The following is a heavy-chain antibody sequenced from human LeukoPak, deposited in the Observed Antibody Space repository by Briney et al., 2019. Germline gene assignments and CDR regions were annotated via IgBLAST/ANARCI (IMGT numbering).Heavy chain of an antibody. CDR1: GFTFTYYA. CDR3: AKPLRDAGSFNYPYFDF. V-gene: IGHV3-23*01. CDR2: ISGSGGSS. D-gene: IGHD5-24*01. J-gene: IGHJ4*02. Sequence: GGSLRLSCAASGFTFTYYAMNWVRQAPGKGLEWVSAISGSGGSSSYADSVRGRFTISRDNSNNMLYLQMNSLRAEDTAVYYCAKPLRDAGSFNYPYFDFWGQGTLVTVSS.